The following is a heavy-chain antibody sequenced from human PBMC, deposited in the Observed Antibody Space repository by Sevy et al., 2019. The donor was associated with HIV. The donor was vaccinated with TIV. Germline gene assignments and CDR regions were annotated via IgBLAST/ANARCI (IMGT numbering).Heavy chain of an antibody. CDR2: IHSGGKI. J-gene: IGHJ5*01. CDR1: GFSVSSNY. CDR3: ARDSARVIVPTAGFDS. Sequence: GGSLRLSCAASGFSVSSNYMSWVRQAPGKGPEWVSVIHSGGKISYADSVKGRFTISRDNSKNMLSLEMNSLRAEDTGLYFCARDSARVIVPTAGFDSWGQGTVVTVSS. V-gene: IGHV3-53*01. D-gene: IGHD1-1*01.